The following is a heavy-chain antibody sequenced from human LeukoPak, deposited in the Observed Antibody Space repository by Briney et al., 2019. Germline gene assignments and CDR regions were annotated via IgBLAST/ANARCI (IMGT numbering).Heavy chain of an antibody. CDR3: ARGVSSGYYVDY. V-gene: IGHV3-21*01. D-gene: IGHD3-22*01. CDR1: GFTFSSYS. Sequence: GGSLRLSCAASGFTFSSYSMNWVRQAPGKGLEWVSSISSSSGYIYYADSVKGRFTISRDNAKNSLYLQMNSLRAEDTAVYYCARGVSSGYYVDYWGQGTLVTVSS. J-gene: IGHJ4*02. CDR2: ISSSSGYI.